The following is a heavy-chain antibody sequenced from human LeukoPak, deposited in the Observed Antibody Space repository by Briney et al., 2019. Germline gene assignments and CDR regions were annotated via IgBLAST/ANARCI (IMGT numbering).Heavy chain of an antibody. V-gene: IGHV4-34*01. CDR1: GGSLSGYY. J-gene: IGHJ3*02. CDR2: INHSGST. D-gene: IGHD3-22*01. Sequence: SETLSLTCAVYGGSLSGYYWSWIRQPPGKGLEWIGEINHSGSTNYNPSLKSRVTISVDTSKNQFSLKLSSVTAADTAVYYCARGRGLYYDSSGYYPRDAFDIWGQGTMVTVSS. CDR3: ARGRGLYYDSSGYYPRDAFDI.